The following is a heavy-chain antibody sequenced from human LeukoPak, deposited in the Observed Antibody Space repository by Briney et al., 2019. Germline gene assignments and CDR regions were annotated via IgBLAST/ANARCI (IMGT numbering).Heavy chain of an antibody. CDR3: ARDRIAVAGTYFDY. CDR2: IYRGGST. D-gene: IGHD6-19*01. J-gene: IGHJ4*02. V-gene: IGHV3-53*01. Sequence: HPGGSLRLSCAASGFTVSSDYMSWVRQAPGKGLEWVSVIYRGGSTYYADTVKGRFTISRDNSKNTLYLQMNSLRAEDTAVYYCARDRIAVAGTYFDYWGQGTLVTVSS. CDR1: GFTVSSDY.